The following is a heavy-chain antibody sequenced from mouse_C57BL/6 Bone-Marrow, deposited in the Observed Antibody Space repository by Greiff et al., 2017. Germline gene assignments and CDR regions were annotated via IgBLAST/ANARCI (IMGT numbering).Heavy chain of an antibody. Sequence: EVHLVESGGDLVKPGGSLKLSCAASGFTFSSYGMSWVRQTPDKRLEWVATISSGGSYTYYPDSVKGRFTISRDNAKNTLYLQMSSLKSEDTAMYYCARPTDWYFDVWGTGTTVTVSS. J-gene: IGHJ1*03. V-gene: IGHV5-6*01. CDR2: ISSGGSYT. CDR3: ARPTDWYFDV. CDR1: GFTFSSYG.